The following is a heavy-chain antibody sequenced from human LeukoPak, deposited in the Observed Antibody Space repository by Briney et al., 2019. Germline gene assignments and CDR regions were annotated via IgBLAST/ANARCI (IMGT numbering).Heavy chain of an antibody. CDR2: IRYDESYK. D-gene: IGHD4-17*01. J-gene: IGHJ5*02. CDR1: GFTFSGYG. CDR3: VRDLYGEHTNFGDP. Sequence: QAGGSLRLSCAASGFTFSGYGMHWVRQAPGKGLEWVAFIRYDESYKYYADSVKGRFTISRDNAKNSLYLQMDSLRAEDTAVYYCVRDLYGEHTNFGDPWGQGTLVTVSS. V-gene: IGHV3-30*02.